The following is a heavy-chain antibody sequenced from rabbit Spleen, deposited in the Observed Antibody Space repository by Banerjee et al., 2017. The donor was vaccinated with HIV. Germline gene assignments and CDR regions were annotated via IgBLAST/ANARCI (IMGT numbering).Heavy chain of an antibody. D-gene: IGHD1-1*01. V-gene: IGHV1S40*01. Sequence: QSLEESGGDLVKPGASLTLTCTASGFDLSSYGVSWVRQAPGKGLEWIACIDIVTGKSVYASWAKGRFTMSRTSSTTVTLQMTSLTAADTATHFCARDLVSVIGWNFNLGGQGTLVTVS. CDR1: GFDLSSYG. J-gene: IGHJ4*01. CDR2: IDIVTGKS. CDR3: ARDLVSVIGWNFNL.